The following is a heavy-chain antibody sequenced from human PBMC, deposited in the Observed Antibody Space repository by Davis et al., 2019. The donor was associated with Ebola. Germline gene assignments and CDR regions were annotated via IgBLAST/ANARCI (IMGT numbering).Heavy chain of an antibody. J-gene: IGHJ4*02. D-gene: IGHD1-7*01. CDR1: GGARINYY. Sequence: MPSETLSLTCTVSGGARINYYWSWIRQSPGKGLEWIGYIYYSGNTNYNPSFKSRATISVDTSKNQFSLKLRSVTAADTAVYYCARRLELHQGVWDYYLDYWGQGILVTVSS. CDR3: ARRLELHQGVWDYYLDY. V-gene: IGHV4-59*08. CDR2: IYYSGNT.